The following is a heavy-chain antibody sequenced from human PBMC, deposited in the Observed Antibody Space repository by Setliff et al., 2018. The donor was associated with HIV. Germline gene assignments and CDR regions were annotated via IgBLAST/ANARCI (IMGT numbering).Heavy chain of an antibody. D-gene: IGHD6-13*01. CDR1: GGSMNDYY. CDR2: ISSSGIS. CDR3: ARGRGSSSSWPIDY. J-gene: IGHJ4*02. Sequence: KASETLSLTCTVSGGSMNDYYWSWVRQPAGKTLEWLGRISSSGISTYNFSLRSRVTMSIDTSKNQFSLKLSSVTAADTAVYFCARGRGSSSSWPIDYWGQGTLVTVSS. V-gene: IGHV4-4*07.